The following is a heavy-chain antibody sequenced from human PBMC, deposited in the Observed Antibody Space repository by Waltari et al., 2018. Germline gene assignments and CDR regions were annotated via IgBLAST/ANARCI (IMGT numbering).Heavy chain of an antibody. D-gene: IGHD2-15*01. V-gene: IGHV3-33*01. Sequence: QVQLVESGGGVVQPGRSLRLSCAASGFTFSSYGMHWVRQAPGKGLEWVAVIWYDGSNKYYADSVKGRFTISRDNSKNTLYLQMNSLRVEDTAVYYCAEVVKGLWGQGTLVTVSS. J-gene: IGHJ4*02. CDR1: GFTFSSYG. CDR2: IWYDGSNK. CDR3: AEVVKGL.